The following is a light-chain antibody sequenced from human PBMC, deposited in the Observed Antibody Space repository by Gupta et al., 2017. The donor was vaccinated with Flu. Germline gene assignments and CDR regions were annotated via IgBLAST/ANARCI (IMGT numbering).Light chain of an antibody. CDR2: LGS. V-gene: IGKV2-28*01. J-gene: IGKJ1*01. CDR3: WLALPTPRT. Sequence: TIGEPASISCRSSQSRRHDSNGYTSYDWYVQKPGQSPQLLLSLGSNRASAALRRFSGGGSCTAFTLKIIRGVPADVVVYYCWLALPTPRTFGQGTRLEIK. CDR1: QSRRHDSNGYTS.